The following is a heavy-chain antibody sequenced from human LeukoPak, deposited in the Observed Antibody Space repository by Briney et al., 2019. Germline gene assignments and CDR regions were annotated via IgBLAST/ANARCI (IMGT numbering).Heavy chain of an antibody. D-gene: IGHD2-2*01. CDR3: AKDHLMGCSSTSCGFDY. Sequence: PGRSLRLSCAASGFTFSSYGMHWVRQAPGKGQEWVAVISYDGSNKYYADSVKGRFTISRDNSKNTLYLQMNSLRAEDTAVYYCAKDHLMGCSSTSCGFDYWGQGTLVTVSS. J-gene: IGHJ4*02. CDR2: ISYDGSNK. V-gene: IGHV3-30*18. CDR1: GFTFSSYG.